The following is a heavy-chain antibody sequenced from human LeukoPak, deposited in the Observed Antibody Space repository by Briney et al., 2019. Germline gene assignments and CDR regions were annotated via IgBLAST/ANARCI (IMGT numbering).Heavy chain of an antibody. CDR2: ITANGDRT. J-gene: IGHJ4*02. CDR3: ATFGVIVRNNYFDY. CDR1: GFIFRSYA. D-gene: IGHD3-3*01. Sequence: GGSLRLSCVGSGFIFRSYAVTWVRHAPGKGLDWVSSITANGDRTYYADSVKGRFTISRDNSKNTLYLQMSSLRAEDTAIYFCATFGVIVRNNYFDYWGQGVLVTVSS. V-gene: IGHV3-23*01.